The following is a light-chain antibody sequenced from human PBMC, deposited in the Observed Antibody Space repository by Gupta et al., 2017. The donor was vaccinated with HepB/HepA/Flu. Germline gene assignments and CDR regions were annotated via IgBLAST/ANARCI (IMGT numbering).Light chain of an antibody. CDR1: QSVLYSSNNKNY. CDR2: WAS. Sequence: GMTLSPDSLAVSLGERATINCKSSQSVLYSSNNKNYLAWYQQKPGQPPKLLIYWASTRESGVPDRFSGSGSGTDFTLTSSSLQAEDVAVYYCQQYYSTPYTFGQGTNLEIK. V-gene: IGKV4-1*01. J-gene: IGKJ2*01. CDR3: QQYYSTPYT.